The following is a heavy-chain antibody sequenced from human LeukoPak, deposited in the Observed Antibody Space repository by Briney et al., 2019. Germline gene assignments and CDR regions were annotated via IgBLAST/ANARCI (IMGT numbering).Heavy chain of an antibody. Sequence: GGSLRLSCAASGFTFSSYSMDWVRQAPGKGLEWVANIKQDGSEKYYVDSVKGRFTISRDNAKNSLYLQMNSLRAEDTAVYYCAREGCSSTSCSFDYWGQGTLVTVSS. V-gene: IGHV3-7*01. CDR1: GFTFSSYS. CDR3: AREGCSSTSCSFDY. J-gene: IGHJ4*02. CDR2: IKQDGSEK. D-gene: IGHD2-2*01.